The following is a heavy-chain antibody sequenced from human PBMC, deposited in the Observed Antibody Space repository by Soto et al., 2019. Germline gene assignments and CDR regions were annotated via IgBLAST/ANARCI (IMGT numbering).Heavy chain of an antibody. V-gene: IGHV1-18*01. D-gene: IGHD1-20*01. CDR1: GYTFTSYG. J-gene: IGHJ6*02. CDR3: ARDLMYNWNIYYYYGMDV. CDR2: ISAYNGNT. Sequence: ASVKVSCKASGYTFTSYGISWVRQAPGQGLEWMGWISAYNGNTNYAQKPQGRVTMTTDTSTSTAYMQLRSLRSDDTAVYYCARDLMYNWNIYYYYGMDVRGQRTPVTVS.